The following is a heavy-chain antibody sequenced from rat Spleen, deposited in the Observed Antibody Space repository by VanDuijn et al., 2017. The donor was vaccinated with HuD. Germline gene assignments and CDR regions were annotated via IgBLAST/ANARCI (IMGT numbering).Heavy chain of an antibody. D-gene: IGHD1-12*02. Sequence: EVQLVESGGGLVQPGRSMKLSCAASGFTFSDYYMAWVRQAPKKGLEWVASISYEGSSTYYGDSVKGRFTISRDNAKSTLYLQMNSLRSEDTATYYCTREVYTTDYYDGSYYYVHFDYWGQGVMVTVSS. V-gene: IGHV5-22*01. CDR1: GFTFSDYY. J-gene: IGHJ2*01. CDR2: ISYEGSST. CDR3: TREVYTTDYYDGSYYYVHFDY.